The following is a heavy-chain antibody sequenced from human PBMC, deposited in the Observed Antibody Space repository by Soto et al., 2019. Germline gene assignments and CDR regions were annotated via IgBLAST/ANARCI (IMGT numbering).Heavy chain of an antibody. CDR1: GFTFSNAW. Sequence: PGGSLRLSCAASGFTFSNAWMSWVRQAPGKGLEWVGRIKSKTDGGTTDYAAPVKGRFTISRDDSKNTLYLQMNSLKTEDTAVYYCTTDCFSSTSCCYYYYGMDVWGQGTTVTVSS. CDR3: TTDCFSSTSCCYYYYGMDV. J-gene: IGHJ6*02. D-gene: IGHD2-2*01. V-gene: IGHV3-15*01. CDR2: IKSKTDGGTT.